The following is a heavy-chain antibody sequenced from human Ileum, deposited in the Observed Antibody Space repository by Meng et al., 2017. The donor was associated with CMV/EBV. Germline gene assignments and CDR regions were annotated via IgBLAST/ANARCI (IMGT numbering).Heavy chain of an antibody. J-gene: IGHJ4*02. Sequence: QVQLQRWGEGLLKPSGTLSLTCAVFGGSFTDYYWTWFCQSPGKGLEWIGENTHSGRAYYSSSLTGRATISVDMSKYQFSLKLPSVTAADTAIYYCARGLASGWPDYWGQGTLVTVSS. CDR1: GGSFTDYY. CDR3: ARGLASGWPDY. CDR2: NTHSGRA. D-gene: IGHD3-10*01. V-gene: IGHV4-34*01.